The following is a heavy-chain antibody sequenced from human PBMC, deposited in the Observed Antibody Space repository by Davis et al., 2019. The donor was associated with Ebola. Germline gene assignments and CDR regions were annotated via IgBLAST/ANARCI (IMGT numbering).Heavy chain of an antibody. Sequence: GESLKISCAASGFTFSSYSMNWVRQAPGKGLEWVSSISSSSYIYYADSVKGRFTISRDNAKNSLYLQMNSLRAEDTAVYYCARDWARGIRIPTDWGQGTLVTVSS. V-gene: IGHV3-21*01. J-gene: IGHJ4*02. CDR2: ISSSSYI. D-gene: IGHD2-15*01. CDR1: GFTFSSYS. CDR3: ARDWARGIRIPTD.